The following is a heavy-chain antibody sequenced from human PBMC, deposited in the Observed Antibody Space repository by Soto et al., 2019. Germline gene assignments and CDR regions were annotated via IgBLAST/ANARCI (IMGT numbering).Heavy chain of an antibody. J-gene: IGHJ3*02. Sequence: PSETLSLTCAVSGGSISSSNWWSWVRQPPGKGLEWIGEIYHSGSTNYNPSLKSRVTISVDKSKNQFSLKLSSVTAADTAVYYCARARSLPTLEYSSRRDAFDIWGQGTMVTVSS. D-gene: IGHD6-13*01. CDR2: IYHSGST. V-gene: IGHV4-4*02. CDR1: GGSISSSNW. CDR3: ARARSLPTLEYSSRRDAFDI.